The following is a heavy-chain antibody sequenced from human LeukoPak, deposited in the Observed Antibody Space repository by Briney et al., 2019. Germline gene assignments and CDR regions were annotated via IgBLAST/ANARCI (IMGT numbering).Heavy chain of an antibody. CDR2: INSDGSST. V-gene: IGHV3-74*01. J-gene: IGHJ4*02. CDR1: GFTSSTYW. D-gene: IGHD4-17*01. Sequence: PGGSLRLSCAASGFTSSTYWIHWVRQAPGNGLMWVSRINSDGSSTSYADSAKGQFTISRDNAKNTVYLHMNSLKVEDTAVYYCARSYYGDYEDFWGQGTLVAVSS. CDR3: ARSYYGDYEDF.